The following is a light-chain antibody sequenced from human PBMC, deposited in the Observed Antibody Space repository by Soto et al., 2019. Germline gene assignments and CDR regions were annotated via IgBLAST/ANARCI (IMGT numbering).Light chain of an antibody. CDR2: AAS. CDR3: QQLNSYPIT. J-gene: IGKJ5*01. V-gene: IGKV1-9*01. CDR1: QGIRSY. Sequence: IQLTQSPSSLSASVGDRVTITCRASQGIRSYLTWYQQKPGKAPKVLIYAASTLQTGVPSRFSGSGSGTDFTLTISRLQPEDFATYYCQQLNSYPITFGQGTRLEIK.